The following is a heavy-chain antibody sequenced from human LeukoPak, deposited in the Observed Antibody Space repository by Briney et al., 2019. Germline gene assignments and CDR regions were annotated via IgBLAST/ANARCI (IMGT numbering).Heavy chain of an antibody. Sequence: SGGSLRLSCAASGFTFSSYGMHWVRQAPGKGLEWVAVISYDGSNKYYADSVKGRFTISRDNSKNTLYLQMNSLRAEDTAVYYCANFGGGCSSTSCYGYYYYYMDVWGKGTTVTVSS. J-gene: IGHJ6*03. CDR3: ANFGGGCSSTSCYGYYYYYMDV. CDR2: ISYDGSNK. CDR1: GFTFSSYG. V-gene: IGHV3-30*18. D-gene: IGHD2-2*01.